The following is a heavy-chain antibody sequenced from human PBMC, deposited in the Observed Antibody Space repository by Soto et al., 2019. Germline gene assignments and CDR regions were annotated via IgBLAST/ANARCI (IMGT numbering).Heavy chain of an antibody. CDR3: ARGQEGVVATH. D-gene: IGHD5-12*01. CDR1: GGSLSGYY. V-gene: IGHV4-34*01. Sequence: QVQLQQWGAGLLKPSETLSLNCAVTGGSLSGYYWSWIRQPPGKGLEWIGEVKDGGQTNYSPSLTGRVTISSDTSNNQFSLRLNSVTAADTGVYYCARGQEGVVATHWDQGSLVTVSS. J-gene: IGHJ4*02. CDR2: VKDGGQT.